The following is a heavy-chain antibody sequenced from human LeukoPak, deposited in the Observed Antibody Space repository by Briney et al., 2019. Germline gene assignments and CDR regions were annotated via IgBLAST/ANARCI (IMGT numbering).Heavy chain of an antibody. V-gene: IGHV1-8*01. D-gene: IGHD3-9*01. CDR3: ASQNYDILTGYSDYMDV. Sequence: ASVKVSCTASGYTFTSYDINWVRQATGQGLEWMGWMNPNSGNTGYAQKFQGRAPMTRNTSISTAYMELSSLRSEDTAVYYCASQNYDILTGYSDYMDVWGKGTTVTVSS. CDR1: GYTFTSYD. J-gene: IGHJ6*03. CDR2: MNPNSGNT.